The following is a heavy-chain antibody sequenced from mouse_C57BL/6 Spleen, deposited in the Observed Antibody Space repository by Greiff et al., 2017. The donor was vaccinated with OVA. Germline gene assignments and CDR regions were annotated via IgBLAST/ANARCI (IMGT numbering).Heavy chain of an antibody. CDR2: ISYSGST. CDR3: ARGSTYGYFDV. Sequence: EVKVVESGPGMVKPSQSLSLTCTVTGYSITSGYDWHWIRHFPGNKLEWMGYISYSGSTNYNPSLKSRISITHDTSKNHFFLKLNSVTTEDTATYYCARGSTYGYFDVWGTGTTVTVSS. V-gene: IGHV3-1*01. CDR1: GYSITSGYD. J-gene: IGHJ1*03. D-gene: IGHD1-1*01.